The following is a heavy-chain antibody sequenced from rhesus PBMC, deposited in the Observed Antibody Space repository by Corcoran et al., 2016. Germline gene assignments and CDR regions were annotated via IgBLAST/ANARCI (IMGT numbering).Heavy chain of an antibody. D-gene: IGHD2-39*01. Sequence: QVQLQESGPAVVKPSETLSLTCAVPGGSISSNNWWSWIRQSPGKGLEWIGGLCGRGRGPESTPPPKGRFSISIGTSKNQFSLKLRSVTAADTAVYYCASHPEDCSRGVCYWNFEFWGQGALVTVSS. CDR1: GGSISSNNW. CDR3: ASHPEDCSRGVCYWNFEF. V-gene: IGHV4-93*02. CDR2: LCGRGRGP. J-gene: IGHJ1*01.